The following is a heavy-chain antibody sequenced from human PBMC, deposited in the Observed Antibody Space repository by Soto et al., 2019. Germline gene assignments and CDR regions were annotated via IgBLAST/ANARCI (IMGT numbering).Heavy chain of an antibody. CDR2: IYYSGST. J-gene: IGHJ4*02. CDR1: GGSVSSGSYY. CDR3: ARETMVRGVIITRLFAY. D-gene: IGHD3-10*01. Sequence: SETLSLTCTVSGGSVSSGSYYWSWIRQPPGKGLEWIGYIYYSGSTNYNPSLKSRVTISVDTSKNQFSLKLSSVTAADTAVYYCARETMVRGVIITRLFAYRAQRTPVTVSS. V-gene: IGHV4-61*01.